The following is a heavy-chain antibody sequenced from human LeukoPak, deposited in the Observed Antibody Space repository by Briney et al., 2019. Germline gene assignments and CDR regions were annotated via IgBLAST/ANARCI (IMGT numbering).Heavy chain of an antibody. CDR3: ARDRDYSNTERGFDY. CDR1: GYTFTDYY. V-gene: IGHV1-2*02. Sequence: ASVKVSCKTSGYTFTDYYIHWVRQAPGQGLEWMGWINPHSGETNSAQKFQGRVTMTGDTSISTAYMELRRVTSDDTAVYYCARDRDYSNTERGFDYWGQGTLVTVSS. D-gene: IGHD4-11*01. J-gene: IGHJ4*02. CDR2: INPHSGET.